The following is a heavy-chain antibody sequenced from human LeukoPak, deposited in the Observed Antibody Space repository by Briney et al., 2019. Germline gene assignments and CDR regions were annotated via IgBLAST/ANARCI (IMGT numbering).Heavy chain of an antibody. CDR2: VDPEDGET. V-gene: IGHV1-69-2*01. J-gene: IGHJ4*02. CDR3: ATLSMTNIDY. CDR1: GYTSTDYY. Sequence: ASVKVSCKVSGYTSTDYYMHWVQQAPGKGLEWMGLVDPEDGETIYAEKFQGRVTITADTSTDTAYMELSSLRSEDTAVYYCATLSMTNIDYWGQGTLVTVSS.